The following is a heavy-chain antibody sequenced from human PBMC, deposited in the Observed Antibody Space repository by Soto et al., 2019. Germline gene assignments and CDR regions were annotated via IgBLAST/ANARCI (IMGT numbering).Heavy chain of an antibody. J-gene: IGHJ6*02. CDR2: ISAYNGNT. D-gene: IGHD3-9*01. V-gene: IGHV1-18*04. CDR3: ARDDVLTGYSGYYYYYGMDV. CDR1: GYTFTSYG. Sequence: GASVRVSCKASGYTFTSYGTSWVRQAPGQGLEWMGWISAYNGNTNYAQKLQGRVTMTTDTSTSTAYMELRSLRSDDTAVYYCARDDVLTGYSGYYYYYGMDVWGQGTTVTVSS.